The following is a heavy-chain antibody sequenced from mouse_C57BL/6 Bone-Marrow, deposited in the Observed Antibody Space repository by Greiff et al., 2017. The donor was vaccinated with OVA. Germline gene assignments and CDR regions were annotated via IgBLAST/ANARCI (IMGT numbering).Heavy chain of an antibody. CDR2: IYPGNSDT. CDR3: TRRNGRNFDY. V-gene: IGHV1-5*01. D-gene: IGHD1-2*01. J-gene: IGHJ2*01. Sequence: VQLQQSGTVLSRPGASVKMSCKPSGYTFTSYWMHWVKQRPGQGLEWIGAIYPGNSDTSYNQKFKGKAKLTAVTSASTAYMELSSLTNEDSAVYYCTRRNGRNFDYWGQGTTLTVSS. CDR1: GYTFTSYW.